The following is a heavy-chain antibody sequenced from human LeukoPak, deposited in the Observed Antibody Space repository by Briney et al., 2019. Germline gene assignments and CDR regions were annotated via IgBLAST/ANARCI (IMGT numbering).Heavy chain of an antibody. CDR3: AKPFDGNWNDVPFDY. CDR1: GFTFDDYA. V-gene: IGHV3-43*02. CDR2: ISGDGGST. J-gene: IGHJ4*02. Sequence: PGGSLRLSCAASGFTFDDYAMHWVRQAPGKGLEWVSFISGDGGSTYYADSVKGRFTISRDNSKNSLYLQMNSLRTEDTALYYCAKPFDGNWNDVPFDYWGQGTLVTVSS. D-gene: IGHD1-20*01.